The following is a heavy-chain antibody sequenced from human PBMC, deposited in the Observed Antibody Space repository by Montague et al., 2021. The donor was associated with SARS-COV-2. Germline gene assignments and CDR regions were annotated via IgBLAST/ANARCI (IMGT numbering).Heavy chain of an antibody. V-gene: IGHV4-39*07. CDR1: GGSISSYHHY. Sequence: SETLSLTCTVSGGSISSYHHYWGWIRQAPGKGLEWIGSIYYSGSTYYNPSLKSRVTISVDTSKNQFSLKLSSVTAADTAVYYCARDPSRQPLLYPIGDYYYGMDVWGQGTTVTVSS. D-gene: IGHD2-2*02. CDR3: ARDPSRQPLLYPIGDYYYGMDV. J-gene: IGHJ6*02. CDR2: IYYSGST.